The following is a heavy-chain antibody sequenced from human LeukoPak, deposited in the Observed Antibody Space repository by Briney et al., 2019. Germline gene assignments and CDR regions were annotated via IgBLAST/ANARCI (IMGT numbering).Heavy chain of an antibody. D-gene: IGHD5/OR15-5a*01. Sequence: PGGSLRLSCAASGFTFSSYAMSWVRQAPGKGLEWVSAISGSGGSTYYADSVKGRFTISRDNSNNTLYLQMNSLRAEDTAEYYCARCVTYYYYMDVWGKGTTVTISS. CDR3: ARCVTYYYYMDV. CDR2: ISGSGGST. V-gene: IGHV3-23*01. J-gene: IGHJ6*03. CDR1: GFTFSSYA.